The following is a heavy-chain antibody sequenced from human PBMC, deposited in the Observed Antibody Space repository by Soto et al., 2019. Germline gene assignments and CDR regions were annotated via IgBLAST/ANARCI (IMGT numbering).Heavy chain of an antibody. CDR2: ISPSSSFL. D-gene: IGHD3-10*01. CDR3: ARVGTDYGSGSPYYSDY. V-gene: IGHV3-21*06. J-gene: IGHJ4*02. Sequence: LRLSCAAYGFSFRSYYLNWVRQAPGRGLEWVSSISPSSSFLSYADSVKGRFTISRDNAKSSVPLQMNSLRAEDTAVYFCARVGTDYGSGSPYYSDYWGQGTLVTVSS. CDR1: GFSFRSYY.